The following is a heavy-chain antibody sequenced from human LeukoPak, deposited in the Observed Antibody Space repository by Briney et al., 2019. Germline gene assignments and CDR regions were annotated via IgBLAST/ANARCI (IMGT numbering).Heavy chain of an antibody. CDR3: ARIADYSLNWYFDL. V-gene: IGHV1-2*06. D-gene: IGHD4-11*01. Sequence: ASVKVSCKASGYTFTGYYMHWVRQAPGQGLEWMGRINPNSGGTNYAQKFQGRVTMTRDTSISTAYMELSRLRSGDTAVYYCARIADYSLNWYFDLWGRGTLVTVSS. CDR1: GYTFTGYY. CDR2: INPNSGGT. J-gene: IGHJ2*01.